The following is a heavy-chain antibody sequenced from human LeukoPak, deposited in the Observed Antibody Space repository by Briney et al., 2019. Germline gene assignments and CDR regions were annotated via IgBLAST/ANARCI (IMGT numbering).Heavy chain of an antibody. D-gene: IGHD1/OR15-1a*01. CDR2: ISGSGESK. CDR3: ARGGYNWDTDAGWFDP. CDR1: GFTFSSYA. V-gene: IGHV3-23*01. Sequence: GGSLRFSCAAAGFTFSSYAMHWVHQVAGKGLEWVSGISGSGESKFYADSVKGRFTVSRDNSKNTLYLQMNSLRVEDTAVYYCARGGYNWDTDAGWFDPWGLGTLVTVSS. J-gene: IGHJ5*02.